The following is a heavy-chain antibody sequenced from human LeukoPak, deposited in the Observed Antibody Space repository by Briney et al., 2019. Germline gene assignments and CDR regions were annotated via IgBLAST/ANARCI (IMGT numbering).Heavy chain of an antibody. D-gene: IGHD3-10*01. V-gene: IGHV3-7*01. CDR2: IKQDGSEK. CDR3: ARERGSGSYDYYYYMDV. CDR1: GFTFSSYW. Sequence: GGSLRLSCAASGFTFSSYWMSWVRQAPGKGLEWVANIKQDGSEKYYVDSVKGRFTISRDNAKNSLYLQMNSLRAEDTAVYYCARERGSGSYDYYYYMDVWGKGTTVTVSS. J-gene: IGHJ6*03.